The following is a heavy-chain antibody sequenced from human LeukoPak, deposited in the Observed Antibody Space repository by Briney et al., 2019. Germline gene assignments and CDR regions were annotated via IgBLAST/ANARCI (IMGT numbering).Heavy chain of an antibody. V-gene: IGHV5-51*01. J-gene: IGHJ4*02. CDR3: ARRGERYYDSSGYYPGVNFDY. CDR1: GYKFTNYW. D-gene: IGHD3-22*01. Sequence: GESLKISCKGSGYKFTNYWIGWVRQMPGKGLEWMGIIYPGDSDTRYSPSFQGQVTISADKSISTAYLQWSSLKASDTAVYYCARRGERYYDSSGYYPGVNFDYWGQGTLVTVSS. CDR2: IYPGDSDT.